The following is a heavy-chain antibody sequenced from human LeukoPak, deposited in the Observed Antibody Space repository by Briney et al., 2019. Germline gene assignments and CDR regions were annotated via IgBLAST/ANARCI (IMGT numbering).Heavy chain of an antibody. V-gene: IGHV3-13*01. D-gene: IGHD3-10*01. CDR2: IGTAGDT. CDR3: ARVGLWFGESAFDI. Sequence: PGGSLRLSCAASGFTFSSYDMHWVRQATGKGLEWVSAIGTAGDTYYPGSVKGRFTISRENAKNSLYLQMNSLRAGDTAVYYCARVGLWFGESAFDIWGQGTMVTVSS. CDR1: GFTFSSYD. J-gene: IGHJ3*02.